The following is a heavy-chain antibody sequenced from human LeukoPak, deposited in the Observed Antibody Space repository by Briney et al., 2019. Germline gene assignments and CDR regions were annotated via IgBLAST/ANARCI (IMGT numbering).Heavy chain of an antibody. V-gene: IGHV3-7*01. D-gene: IGHD2-15*01. CDR1: GFSFSAYW. CDR2: INPAGSET. Sequence: GGSLRLSCAASGFSFSAYWMTWVRQAPGTRLEWVANINPAGSETYYVDPVKGRSSISRDNAKNLVYLQMNSLRAEDTAVYHCARFGYVAAVDVWGQGTPVTVSS. J-gene: IGHJ4*02. CDR3: ARFGYVAAVDV.